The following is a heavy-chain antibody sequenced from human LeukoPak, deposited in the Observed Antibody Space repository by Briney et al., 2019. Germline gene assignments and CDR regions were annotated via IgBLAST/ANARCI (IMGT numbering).Heavy chain of an antibody. J-gene: IGHJ4*02. Sequence: GGSLRLSCAASGFIFSGSAMHWVRQASGKGLEWVGRIRSKANSYATAYAASVKGRFTISRDDSKNTAYLQMNSLKTEDTAVYYCTSPSLAYCGGDCYSWGQGTLVTVSS. CDR1: GFIFSGSA. CDR3: TSPSLAYCGGDCYS. D-gene: IGHD2-21*02. CDR2: IRSKANSYAT. V-gene: IGHV3-73*01.